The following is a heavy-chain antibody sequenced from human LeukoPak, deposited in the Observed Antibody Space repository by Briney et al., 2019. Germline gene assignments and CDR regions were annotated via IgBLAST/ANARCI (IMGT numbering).Heavy chain of an antibody. CDR2: IYTSGST. D-gene: IGHD1-26*01. V-gene: IGHV4-4*07. CDR1: GGSISSYY. Sequence: SETLSLTCSVSGGSISSYYWSWIRQPAGKGLEWIGRIYTSGSTNYNPSLKSRVTMSVDTSKNQFSLKLSSVTAADTAVYYCARVLAGGSYSSYYYYYMDAWGKGTTVTVSS. J-gene: IGHJ6*03. CDR3: ARVLAGGSYSSYYYYYMDA.